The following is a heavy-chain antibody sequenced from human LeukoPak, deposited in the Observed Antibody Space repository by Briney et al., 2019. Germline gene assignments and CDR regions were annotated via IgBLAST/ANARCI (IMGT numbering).Heavy chain of an antibody. CDR3: ARPMERWLVSSYYYYYGMDV. CDR2: IKQDGSEK. V-gene: IGHV3-7*01. D-gene: IGHD6-19*01. Sequence: GGSLRLSCAASGFTFSSYWMSWVRQAPGKGLEWVAIIKQDGSEKYYVDSVKGRFTISRDNAKNSLYLQMNSLRAEDMAVYYCARPMERWLVSSYYYYYGMDVWGQGTTVTVSS. J-gene: IGHJ6*02. CDR1: GFTFSSYW.